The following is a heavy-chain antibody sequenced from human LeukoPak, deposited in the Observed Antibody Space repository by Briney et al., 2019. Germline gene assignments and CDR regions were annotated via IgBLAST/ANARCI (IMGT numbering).Heavy chain of an antibody. CDR3: ARGSGLPGDFKRALDP. J-gene: IGHJ5*02. CDR1: GYTFTDYY. Sequence: ASVKVSCKASGYTFTDYYIHWMRQAPGQGLEWMGWINPSGGDTKYTQNFQGRLIMTRDTSISTAYMELSSLRSDDTAVYYCARGSGLPGDFKRALDPWGQGTLVTVSS. CDR2: INPSGGDT. V-gene: IGHV1-2*02. D-gene: IGHD2-21*01.